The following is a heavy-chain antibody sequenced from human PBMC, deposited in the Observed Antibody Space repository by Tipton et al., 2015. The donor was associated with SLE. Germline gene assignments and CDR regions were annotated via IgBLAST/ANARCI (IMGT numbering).Heavy chain of an antibody. J-gene: IGHJ4*02. CDR2: IKRDGSEK. CDR3: ARERGSLDY. V-gene: IGHV3-7*01. Sequence: SLRLSCAASGFSFSSYWMSWVRQAPGKGLEWVANIKRDGSEKHYVDSVMGRFTISRDNAKNSLYLQMNSLRAEDTAVYYCARERGSLDYWGQGTLVTVSS. D-gene: IGHD3-16*01. CDR1: GFSFSSYW.